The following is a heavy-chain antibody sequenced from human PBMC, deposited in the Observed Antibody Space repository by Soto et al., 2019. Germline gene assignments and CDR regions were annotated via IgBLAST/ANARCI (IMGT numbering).Heavy chain of an antibody. Sequence: GGSLRLSCAASGFTFSSYAMHWVRQAPGKGLEWVAVISYDGSNKYYADSVKGRFTISRDNSKNTLYLQMNSLRAEDTAVYYCARESIVVVVAAAVYFDYWGQGTLVTVSS. J-gene: IGHJ4*02. CDR2: ISYDGSNK. CDR1: GFTFSSYA. D-gene: IGHD2-15*01. V-gene: IGHV3-30-3*01. CDR3: ARESIVVVVAAAVYFDY.